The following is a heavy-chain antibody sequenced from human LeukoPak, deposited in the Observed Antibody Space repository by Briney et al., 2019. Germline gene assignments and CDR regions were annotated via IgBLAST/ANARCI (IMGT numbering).Heavy chain of an antibody. CDR2: IYYSGST. J-gene: IGHJ4*02. CDR1: GGSISSSSYY. Sequence: PSETLSLTCTVSGGSISSSSYYWGWIRQPPGKGLEWIGSIYYSGSTYYNPSLKSRVTISVDTSKNQFSLKLSSVTAADTAVYYCARSVGSPFDYWGQGTLVTVSS. D-gene: IGHD2-2*03. CDR3: ARSVGSPFDY. V-gene: IGHV4-39*01.